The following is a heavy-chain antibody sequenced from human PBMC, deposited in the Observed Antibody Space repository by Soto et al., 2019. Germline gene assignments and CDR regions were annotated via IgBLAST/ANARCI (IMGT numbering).Heavy chain of an antibody. CDR2: IYYSGST. CDR3: ARHLGGPGDFDY. D-gene: IGHD3-10*01. J-gene: IGHJ4*02. V-gene: IGHV4-39*01. Sequence: QLQLQESGPGLVKPSETLSLTCTVSGGSISSSSYYWGWIRQPPGKGLEWIGSIYYSGSTYYNPSLKSRVTISVDTSKNQFSLKLSSVTAADTAVYYCARHLGGPGDFDYWGQGTLVTVSS. CDR1: GGSISSSSYY.